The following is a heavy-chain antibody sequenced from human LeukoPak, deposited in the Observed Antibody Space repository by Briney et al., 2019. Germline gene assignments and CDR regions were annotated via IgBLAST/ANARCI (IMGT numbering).Heavy chain of an antibody. Sequence: ASVKVSCKASGYTFTSYDINCVRQATGQGLEWMGWMNPNSGNTGYAQKFQGRVTMTRNTSISTAYMELSSLRSEDTAVYYCARGARYFDWLLPRRLYYFDYWGQGTLVTVSS. CDR2: MNPNSGNT. J-gene: IGHJ4*02. CDR1: GYTFTSYD. D-gene: IGHD3-9*01. CDR3: ARGARYFDWLLPRRLYYFDY. V-gene: IGHV1-8*01.